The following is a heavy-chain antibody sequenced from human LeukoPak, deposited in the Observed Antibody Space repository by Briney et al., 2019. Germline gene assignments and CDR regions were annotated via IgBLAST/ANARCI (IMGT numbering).Heavy chain of an antibody. CDR2: MYYSGTT. D-gene: IGHD6-13*01. V-gene: IGHV4-59*12. J-gene: IGHJ6*03. CDR1: GGSISSYY. CDR3: ARGSSSWMDYYMDV. Sequence: PSETLSLTCTVSGGSISSYYWSWIRQPPGKGLECVGHMYYSGTTYYNPSLKSRVTISLDTSKNQFSLRLISVTAADTAVYYCARGSSSWMDYYMDVWGKGTTVTVSS.